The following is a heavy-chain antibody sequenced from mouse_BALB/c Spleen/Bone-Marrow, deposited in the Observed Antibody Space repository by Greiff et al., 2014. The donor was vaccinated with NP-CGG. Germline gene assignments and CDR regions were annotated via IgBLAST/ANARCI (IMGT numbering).Heavy chain of an antibody. V-gene: IGHV1-34*01. J-gene: IGHJ3*01. Sequence: EVQLQQSGPDPVKPGASVKISCKASGYSFTGYYMHRVKQSHGKSLEWIGRVNPNNGGTGYNQKFKGKAILTVDKSSSTAYMELRSLTSEDSAVYYCVLLRAWFAYWGQGTLVTVSA. CDR2: VNPNNGGT. CDR3: VLLRAWFAY. CDR1: GYSFTGYY. D-gene: IGHD1-1*01.